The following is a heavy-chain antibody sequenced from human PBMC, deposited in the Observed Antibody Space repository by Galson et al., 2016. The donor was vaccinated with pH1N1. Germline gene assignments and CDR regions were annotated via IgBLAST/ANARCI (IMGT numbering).Heavy chain of an antibody. CDR3: ASPAMARGVVYYHFGMDI. CDR1: GGTFSNSA. CDR2: IIPIFGTT. V-gene: IGHV1-69*13. D-gene: IGHD3-10*01. J-gene: IGHJ6*02. Sequence: SVKVSCKASGGTFSNSAVSWVRQAPGRGLEWMGGIIPIFGTTKYAQKIQGRVTITADQLTSTSYMELSSLRSEDTTVYYCASPAMARGVVYYHFGMDIWGQGTTVTVSS.